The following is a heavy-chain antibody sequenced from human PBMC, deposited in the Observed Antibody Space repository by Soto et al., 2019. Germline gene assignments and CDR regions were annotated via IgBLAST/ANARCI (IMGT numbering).Heavy chain of an antibody. CDR3: ARHSPPMYDILTGTTLDPYYGMDV. CDR2: IYYSVST. CDR1: GGSISSYY. D-gene: IGHD3-9*01. J-gene: IGHJ6*02. V-gene: IGHV4-59*08. Sequence: SETLSLTCAVSGGSISSYYWSWIRQPPGKGLEWIGYIYYSVSTNYNPSLKSRVTISVDTSKNQFSLKLSSVTAADTAVYYCARHSPPMYDILTGTTLDPYYGMDVWGQGTTVTVSS.